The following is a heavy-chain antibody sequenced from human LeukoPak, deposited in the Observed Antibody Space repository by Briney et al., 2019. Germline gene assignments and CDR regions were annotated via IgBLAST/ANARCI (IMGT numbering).Heavy chain of an antibody. CDR3: ARDLECSSSSNWFDP. J-gene: IGHJ5*02. D-gene: IGHD6-6*01. CDR2: IIPIFGIA. Sequence: SVKVSCKASGGTFSSYAISWVRQAPGQGLEWMGRIIPIFGIANYAQKFQGRVTITADKSTSTAYMELSSLRSEDTAVYYCARDLECSSSSNWFDPWGQGTLVTVSS. V-gene: IGHV1-69*04. CDR1: GGTFSSYA.